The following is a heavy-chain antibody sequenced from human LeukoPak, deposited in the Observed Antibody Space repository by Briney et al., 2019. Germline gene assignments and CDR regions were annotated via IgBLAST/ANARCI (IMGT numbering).Heavy chain of an antibody. CDR1: GRSISTFY. D-gene: IGHD2-2*01. J-gene: IGHJ6*03. CDR3: ARAPIVVVPAAEKNYYYYYMDV. Sequence: SETLSLTCTVSGRSISTFYWSWIRQPAGKGLEWIGRIFTSGSTNYNPSLQSRLTMSVDTPKNQFSLKLTSVTAADTAVYYCARAPIVVVPAAEKNYYYYYMDVWGKGTTVTVSS. CDR2: IFTSGST. V-gene: IGHV4-4*07.